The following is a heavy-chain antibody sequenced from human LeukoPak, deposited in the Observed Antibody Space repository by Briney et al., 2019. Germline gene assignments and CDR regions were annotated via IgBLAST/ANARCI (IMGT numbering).Heavy chain of an antibody. J-gene: IGHJ4*02. CDR3: ARDGDCSSTSCYERAFDY. CDR1: GGSFSGYY. D-gene: IGHD2-2*01. Sequence: SETLSLTCAVYGGSFSGYYWSWIRQPPGKGLEWIGEIIHSGRTNYNPSLKSRVTISADTSKNQFSLKLRSVTAADTAVYYCARDGDCSSTSCYERAFDYWGQGTLVTVSS. CDR2: IIHSGRT. V-gene: IGHV4-34*12.